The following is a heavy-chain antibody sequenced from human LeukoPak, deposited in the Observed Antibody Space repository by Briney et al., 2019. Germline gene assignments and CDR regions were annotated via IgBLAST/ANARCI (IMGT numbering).Heavy chain of an antibody. J-gene: IGHJ4*02. CDR3: ARARDAYIGDY. D-gene: IGHD5-24*01. V-gene: IGHV6-1*01. CDR2: TYYRSKWYT. CDR1: GDSVSSNSAA. Sequence: SQTLSLTCAISGDSVSSNSAAWNWIRQPPSRGLEWLGRTYYRSKWYTDYAVSVQGRITINPDTSKNQFSLQLNSVTPEDTAIYYCARARDAYIGDYWGQGTLVTVSS.